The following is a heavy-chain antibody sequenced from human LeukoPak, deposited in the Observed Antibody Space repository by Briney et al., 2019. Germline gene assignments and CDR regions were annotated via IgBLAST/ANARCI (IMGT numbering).Heavy chain of an antibody. CDR3: ARVQAAGGRYFDY. V-gene: IGHV4-30-4*01. J-gene: IGHJ4*02. D-gene: IGHD6-13*01. Sequence: PSETLSLTCTVSGGSISSGDYYWSWIRQPPGKGLEWIGYIYYSGSTYYNPSLKSRVTISVDTSKNQFSLKLSSVTAADTAVYYCARVQAAGGRYFDYWGQGTLVTVSS. CDR2: IYYSGST. CDR1: GGSISSGDYY.